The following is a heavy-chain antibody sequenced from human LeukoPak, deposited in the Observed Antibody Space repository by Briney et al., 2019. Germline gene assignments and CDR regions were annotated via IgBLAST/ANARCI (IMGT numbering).Heavy chain of an antibody. V-gene: IGHV3-23*01. D-gene: IGHD3-22*01. CDR2: ISGSGGST. CDR1: GFTFSSYA. Sequence: GGSLRLSCAASGFTFSSYAMSWVRQAPGKGLEWVSAISGSGGSTYYADSVKGRFTISRDSSKNTLYLQMNSLRAEDTAVYYCAKRGYDSSGYYFIAAHEYFQHWGQGTLVTVSS. CDR3: AKRGYDSSGYYFIAAHEYFQH. J-gene: IGHJ1*01.